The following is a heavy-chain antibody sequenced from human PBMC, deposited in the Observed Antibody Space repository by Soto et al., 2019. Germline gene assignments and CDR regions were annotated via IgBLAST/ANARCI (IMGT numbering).Heavy chain of an antibody. J-gene: IGHJ6*02. CDR2: IYTSGST. Sequence: QVQLQESGPGLVKPSETLSLTCTVSGGSISSYYWSWIRQPAGKGLEWIGRIYTSGSTNYNPSLKGRVTMSVDTSKNQFSLKLSSVTAADTAVYYCARTGYSSGWYSEDYYGMDVWGQGTTVTVSS. V-gene: IGHV4-4*07. D-gene: IGHD6-19*01. CDR1: GGSISSYY. CDR3: ARTGYSSGWYSEDYYGMDV.